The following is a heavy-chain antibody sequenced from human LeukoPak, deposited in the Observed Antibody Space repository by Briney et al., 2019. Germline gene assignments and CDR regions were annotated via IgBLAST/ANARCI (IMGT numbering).Heavy chain of an antibody. CDR3: ARGTSGAFDH. CDR1: GFSSSTYS. D-gene: IGHD2-2*01. CDR2: ISASGSRT. Sequence: PGGSLRLFCTASGFSSSTYSMIWVRQAPGKGPEWVSEISASGSRTYYTDAVKGRFTVARDNSRNTVYLEMNSPRADDTAVYYCARGTSGAFDHWGQGTLVTVSS. J-gene: IGHJ4*02. V-gene: IGHV3-23*01.